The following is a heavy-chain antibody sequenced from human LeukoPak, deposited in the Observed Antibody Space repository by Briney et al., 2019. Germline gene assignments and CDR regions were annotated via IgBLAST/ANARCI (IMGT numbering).Heavy chain of an antibody. J-gene: IGHJ4*02. D-gene: IGHD6-6*01. CDR1: GFTFSRYA. CDR3: ARAGGRIAARLEVDY. V-gene: IGHV3-30*01. CDR2: ISYDGSNK. Sequence: PGGSLRLSCAASGFTFSRYAMHWVRQAPGKGLEWVAVISYDGSNKYYADSVKGRFTISRDNSKNTLYLQMNSLRAEDTAVYYCARAGGRIAARLEVDYWGQGTLVTVSS.